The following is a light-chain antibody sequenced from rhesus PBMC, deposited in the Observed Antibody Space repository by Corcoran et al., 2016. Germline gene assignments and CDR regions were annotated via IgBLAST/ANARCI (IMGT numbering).Light chain of an antibody. CDR3: MQALEFPFT. J-gene: IGKJ3*01. Sequence: DIVMTQTPLSLPVTPGEPASISCRSSQSLWDSEDGNTYLDWYLQKPGQSPQLLFYEVSNRASGVPDRFRGSGSDTDFTLKISRVQAEDVGVYYCMQALEFPFTFRPGTKLDIK. CDR1: QSLWDSEDGNTY. V-gene: IGKV2-104*02. CDR2: EVS.